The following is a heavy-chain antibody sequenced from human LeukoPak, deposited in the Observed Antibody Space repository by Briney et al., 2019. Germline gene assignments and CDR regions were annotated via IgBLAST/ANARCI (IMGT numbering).Heavy chain of an antibody. CDR3: ARGNDSSGYYYFFDY. V-gene: IGHV3-64*01. Sequence: GGSLRLSCAASGFTFSRYAMHWVRQAPGKGLEYVSAISTNGGSTYYASSVKGRFTISGDNSKNTLYLQMVNLRPEDMAVYYCARGNDSSGYYYFFDYWGQGTLVTVSS. D-gene: IGHD3-22*01. CDR2: ISTNGGST. J-gene: IGHJ4*02. CDR1: GFTFSRYA.